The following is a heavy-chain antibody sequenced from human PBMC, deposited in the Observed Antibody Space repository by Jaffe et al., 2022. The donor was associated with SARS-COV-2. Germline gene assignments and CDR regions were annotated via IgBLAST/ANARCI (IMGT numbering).Heavy chain of an antibody. CDR3: ARDFPALTETTWDPNY. Sequence: QVQLVESGGGVVQPGRSLRLSCAASGFTFSSYGMHWVRQAPGKGLEWLAVIWYDGSNKYYADSVKGRFTISRDNSKNTLYLQMNSLRAEDTAVYYCARDFPALTETTWDPNYWGQGTLVTVSS. CDR1: GFTFSSYG. CDR2: IWYDGSNK. D-gene: IGHD1-7*01. V-gene: IGHV3-33*01. J-gene: IGHJ4*02.